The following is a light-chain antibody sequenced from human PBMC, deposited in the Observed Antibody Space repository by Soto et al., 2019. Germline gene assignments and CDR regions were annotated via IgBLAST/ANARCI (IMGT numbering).Light chain of an antibody. CDR3: SSYAGSNNFGV. CDR2: EVT. V-gene: IGLV2-8*01. CDR1: SSDVGDYNY. J-gene: IGLJ2*01. Sequence: QSALTKPPSVSGSPGQSVTISCTGTSSDVGDYNYVSWYQHQPDKAPKLMIYEVTKRPSGFPDRFSGSKSGNTASLTVSGLQAEDEDDYYCSSYAGSNNFGVFGGGTKVTVL.